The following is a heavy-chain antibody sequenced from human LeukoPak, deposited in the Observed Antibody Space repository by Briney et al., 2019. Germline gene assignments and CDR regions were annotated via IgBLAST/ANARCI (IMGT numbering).Heavy chain of an antibody. V-gene: IGHV3-21*01. Sequence: KPGGSLRLSCAASGFAFSSYSMDWVRQAPGKGLEWVSSISSSSNYIYYADSVKGRFTISRDNAKNSLYLQMNSLRAEDTAVYYCARDKVAPSFDYWGQGTLVTVSS. CDR1: GFAFSSYS. J-gene: IGHJ4*02. CDR2: ISSSSNYI. CDR3: ARDKVAPSFDY. D-gene: IGHD2-15*01.